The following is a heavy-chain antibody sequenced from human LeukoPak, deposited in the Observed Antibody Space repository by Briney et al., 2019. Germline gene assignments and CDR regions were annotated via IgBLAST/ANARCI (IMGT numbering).Heavy chain of an antibody. Sequence: PSGGSLRLSCVASGFTFSNYAMHWVRQAPGEGLEYVSAISSNGGSTYYADSVKGRFTISRDNSKNTLFLQMGSLRVEDMAVYYCARGLRAYYYYGMDVWGQGTTVTVSS. V-gene: IGHV3-64*02. CDR2: ISSNGGST. J-gene: IGHJ6*02. D-gene: IGHD3-3*01. CDR1: GFTFSNYA. CDR3: ARGLRAYYYYGMDV.